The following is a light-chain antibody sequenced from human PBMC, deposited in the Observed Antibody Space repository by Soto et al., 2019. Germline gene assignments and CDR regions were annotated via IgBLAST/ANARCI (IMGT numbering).Light chain of an antibody. CDR2: AAS. Sequence: DIQMTQSPSSLSASVGDRVTITCRASQSLSSYLNWYQQKPGKATKLLIYAASSLQSGVPSRFSGSGSGTDFTLTISSLQPEDFATYYCQQSYSTPRTFGGGTKVEIK. CDR3: QQSYSTPRT. J-gene: IGKJ4*01. CDR1: QSLSSY. V-gene: IGKV1-39*01.